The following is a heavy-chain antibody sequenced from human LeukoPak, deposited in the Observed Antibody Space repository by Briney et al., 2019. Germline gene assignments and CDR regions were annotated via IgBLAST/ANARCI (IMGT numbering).Heavy chain of an antibody. Sequence: GGSLRLSCAASGFILSSYGMNWVRQAPGKGLEWVSYISSSSYIYYADSVKGRFTISRDNAKNSLYLQMNSLRAEDTAVYYCARDSGNYLDAFDIWGQGTMVTVSS. CDR3: ARDSGNYLDAFDI. CDR1: GFILSSYG. V-gene: IGHV3-21*05. CDR2: ISSSSYI. J-gene: IGHJ3*02. D-gene: IGHD1-7*01.